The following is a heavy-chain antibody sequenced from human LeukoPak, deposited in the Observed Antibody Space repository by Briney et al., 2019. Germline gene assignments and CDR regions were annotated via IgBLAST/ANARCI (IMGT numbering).Heavy chain of an antibody. CDR2: ISSSSSTI. CDR3: AKAIYGDYDYGMDV. V-gene: IGHV3-48*01. Sequence: GESLRLSCAGSGYTFTDSAINWVRQAPGKGLEWVSHISSSSSTIYYADSVKGRFTISRDNSKNTLYLQMNSLRAEDTAVYYCAKAIYGDYDYGMDVWGQGTKVTVSS. J-gene: IGHJ6*02. CDR1: GYTFTDSA. D-gene: IGHD4-17*01.